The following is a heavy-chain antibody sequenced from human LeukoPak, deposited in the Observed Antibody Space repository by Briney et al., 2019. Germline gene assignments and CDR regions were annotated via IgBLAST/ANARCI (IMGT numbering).Heavy chain of an antibody. Sequence: GGSLRLSCAASGLTVRSNYMSWVRQAPGNGLEWVSVIYSGGRTHYAASVKGRFTISRDNSKNTLYLQMNSLRAEDTAVYYCARVLSGSGSLYYYYYYMDVWGKGTTVTISS. J-gene: IGHJ6*03. V-gene: IGHV3-66*01. CDR1: GLTVRSNY. CDR3: ARVLSGSGSLYYYYYYMDV. D-gene: IGHD3-10*01. CDR2: IYSGGRT.